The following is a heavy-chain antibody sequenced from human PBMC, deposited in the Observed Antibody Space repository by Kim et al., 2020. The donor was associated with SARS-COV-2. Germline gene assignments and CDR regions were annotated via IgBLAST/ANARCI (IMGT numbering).Heavy chain of an antibody. CDR2: ISYDGSNK. D-gene: IGHD5-12*01. V-gene: IGHV3-30-3*01. CDR3: ARDLGAARRRSGYPPYY. Sequence: GGSLRLSCAASGFTFSSYAMHWVRQAPGKGLEWVAVISYDGSNKYYADSVKGRFTISRDNSKNTLYLQMNSLRAEDTAVYYCARDLGAARRRSGYPPYYWGQGTLVTVSS. J-gene: IGHJ4*02. CDR1: GFTFSSYA.